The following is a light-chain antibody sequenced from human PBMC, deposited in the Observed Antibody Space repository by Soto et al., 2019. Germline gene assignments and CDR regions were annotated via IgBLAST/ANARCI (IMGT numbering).Light chain of an antibody. V-gene: IGLV1-40*01. J-gene: IGLJ2*01. CDR2: NNH. Sequence: QSVLTQPPSVSGAPGQSVTISCTGTSSNIGAGYDIHWYQQPPGTAPKLVIYNNHNRPSGVPDRFSGSKSGTSGSLAITGLPAEDEADYFCQSYDGTLTGVIFGGGTKLTVL. CDR1: SSNIGAGYD. CDR3: QSYDGTLTGVI.